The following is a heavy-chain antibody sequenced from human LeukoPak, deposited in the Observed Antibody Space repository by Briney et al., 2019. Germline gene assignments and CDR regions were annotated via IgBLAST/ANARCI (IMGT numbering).Heavy chain of an antibody. D-gene: IGHD3-22*01. V-gene: IGHV3-30*18. Sequence: GRSLRLSRTASGFTFSSYGMHWVRQAPGKGLEWVAVISYDGSNKYYADSVKGRFTISRDNSKNTLYLQMNSLRAEDTAVYYCAKDPSLVGGSGYFDYWGQGTLVTVSS. J-gene: IGHJ4*02. CDR3: AKDPSLVGGSGYFDY. CDR1: GFTFSSYG. CDR2: ISYDGSNK.